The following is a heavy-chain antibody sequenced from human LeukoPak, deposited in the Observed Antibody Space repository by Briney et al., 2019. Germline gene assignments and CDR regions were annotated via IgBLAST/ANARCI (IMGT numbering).Heavy chain of an antibody. CDR1: GGTISSYY. CDR2: IYYSGST. CDR3: ARENSSGWIDY. D-gene: IGHD6-19*01. V-gene: IGHV4-59*01. J-gene: IGHJ4*02. Sequence: SETLSLTCTVSGGTISSYYWRWIRQPPGKGLEWIGYIYYSGSTNYNPSLKSRVTISVDTSKNQFSLKLSSVTAADTAVYYCARENSSGWIDYWGQGTLVTVSS.